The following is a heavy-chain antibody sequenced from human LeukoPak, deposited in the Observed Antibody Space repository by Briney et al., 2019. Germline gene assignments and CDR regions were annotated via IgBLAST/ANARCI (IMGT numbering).Heavy chain of an antibody. Sequence: GGSLRLSCAASGFTFSDYYMSWIRQAPGKGLEWVSYISSSGSTICYADSVKGRFTISRDNAKNSLYLQMNSLRAEDTAVYYCARVTYYDFWSGYRFDPWGQGTLVTVSS. D-gene: IGHD3-3*01. CDR1: GFTFSDYY. CDR2: ISSSGSTI. V-gene: IGHV3-11*04. J-gene: IGHJ5*02. CDR3: ARVTYYDFWSGYRFDP.